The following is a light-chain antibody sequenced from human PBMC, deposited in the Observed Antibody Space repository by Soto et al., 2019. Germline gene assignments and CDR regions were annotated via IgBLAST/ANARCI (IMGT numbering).Light chain of an antibody. CDR2: DAS. V-gene: IGKV3-11*01. CDR3: QQRSNWLT. CDR1: QSVSSY. J-gene: IGKJ4*01. Sequence: EIVLTQSPATLSLSPGERATLSCRASQSVSSYLAWYQQKPGQAPRLLIYDASNRATGIQARFSGSGSGTDFTLTNSSLEPEDYAGYYCQQRSNWLTFGGGTKVEIK.